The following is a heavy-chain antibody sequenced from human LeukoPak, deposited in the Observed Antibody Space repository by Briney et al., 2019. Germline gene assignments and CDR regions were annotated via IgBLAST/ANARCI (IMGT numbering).Heavy chain of an antibody. CDR2: TSGGGITT. Sequence: PGGSLRLSCAASGFTFSSYAMSWVRQAPGKGLEWVSGTSGGGITTYYADSVKGRFTISRDNAKNSLYLQMNSLRAEDTAVYYCAKGWELPLYYFDYWGQGTLVTVSS. J-gene: IGHJ4*02. V-gene: IGHV3-23*01. CDR3: AKGWELPLYYFDY. D-gene: IGHD1-26*01. CDR1: GFTFSSYA.